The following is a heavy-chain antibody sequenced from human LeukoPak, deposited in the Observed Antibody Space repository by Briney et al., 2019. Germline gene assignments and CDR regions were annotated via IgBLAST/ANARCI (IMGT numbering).Heavy chain of an antibody. J-gene: IGHJ6*02. V-gene: IGHV1-46*01. CDR3: ASSSFYYYYGMDV. CDR2: INPSGGST. D-gene: IGHD6-6*01. CDR1: GYTFTSYY. Sequence: ASVKVSCKASGYTFTSYYMHWVRQAPGQGLEWMGIINPSGGSTSYAQKFQGRVTMTRDTSISTAYMELSSLRSEDTAVYYCASSSFYYYYGMDVWGQGTTVTVSS.